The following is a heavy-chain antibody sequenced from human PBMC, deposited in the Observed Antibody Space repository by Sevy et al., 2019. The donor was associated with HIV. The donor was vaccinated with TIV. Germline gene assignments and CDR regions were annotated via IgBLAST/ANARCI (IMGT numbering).Heavy chain of an antibody. CDR2: VYHSGST. CDR3: ARLNWGWDAFDI. Sequence: SETLSLTWAVSGYSISSGYYWGWIRQPPGKGLEWIGSVYHSGSTNYNPSLKSRVTISVDTSKNQFSLKLTSVTAADTAVYYCARLNWGWDAFDIWGQGTMVTVSS. V-gene: IGHV4-38-2*01. CDR1: GYSISSGYY. J-gene: IGHJ3*02. D-gene: IGHD7-27*01.